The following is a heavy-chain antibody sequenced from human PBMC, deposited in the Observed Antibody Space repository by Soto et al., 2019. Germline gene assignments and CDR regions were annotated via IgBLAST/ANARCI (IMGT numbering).Heavy chain of an antibody. D-gene: IGHD6-13*01. CDR3: AKRTGISRSTPSDDAFDI. V-gene: IGHV3-23*01. CDR2: ISGSGGST. J-gene: IGHJ3*02. Sequence: GGSLRLSCAASGFTFSSYAMSWVRQAPGKGLEWVSAISGSGGSTYYADSVKGRFTISRDNSKNTLYLQMNSLRAEDTAVYYCAKRTGISRSTPSDDAFDIWGQGTMVTVSS. CDR1: GFTFSSYA.